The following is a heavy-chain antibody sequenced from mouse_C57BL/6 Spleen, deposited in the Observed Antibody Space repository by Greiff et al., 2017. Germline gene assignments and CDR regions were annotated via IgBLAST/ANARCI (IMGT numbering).Heavy chain of an antibody. V-gene: IGHV1-72*01. CDR3: ARSPAWTRGFAY. CDR1: GYTFTSYW. Sequence: QVQLQQPGAELVKPGASVKLSCKASGYTFTSYWMHWVKQRPGRGLEWIGRIDPNSGGTKYNEKFKGKATLTVDKPSSTAYIQLSSLTSEDSAVYYCARSPAWTRGFAYWGQGTLVTVSA. CDR2: IDPNSGGT. J-gene: IGHJ3*01.